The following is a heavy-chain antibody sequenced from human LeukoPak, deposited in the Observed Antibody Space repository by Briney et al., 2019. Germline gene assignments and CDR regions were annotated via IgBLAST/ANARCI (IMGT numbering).Heavy chain of an antibody. CDR2: ISSSSSYI. J-gene: IGHJ3*02. Sequence: GGSLRLSCAASGFTFSGYGMNWVRQAPGKGLEWVSSISSSSSYIYYADSVKGRFTISRDNAKNSLYLQMNSLRAEDTAVYYCARDGNNDSSGYHPPDAFDIWGQGTMVTVSS. V-gene: IGHV3-21*01. D-gene: IGHD3-22*01. CDR3: ARDGNNDSSGYHPPDAFDI. CDR1: GFTFSGYG.